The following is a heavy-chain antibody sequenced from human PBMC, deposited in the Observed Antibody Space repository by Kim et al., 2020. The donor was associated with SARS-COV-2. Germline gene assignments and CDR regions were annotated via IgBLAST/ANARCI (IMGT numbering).Heavy chain of an antibody. CDR2: ISYDGTNK. D-gene: IGHD1-26*01. CDR1: GFTFRNYA. Sequence: GGSLRLSCAASGFTFRNYALHWVRQAPGKGPEWVSVISYDGTNKYYADSVRGRFTISRDNSKDTLYLYMNSLRIDDTGLYYCATDLAPWVAYRYFYGMDVGGQGPTVTVPS. CDR3: ATDLAPWVAYRYFYGMDV. V-gene: IGHV3-30-3*01. J-gene: IGHJ6*02.